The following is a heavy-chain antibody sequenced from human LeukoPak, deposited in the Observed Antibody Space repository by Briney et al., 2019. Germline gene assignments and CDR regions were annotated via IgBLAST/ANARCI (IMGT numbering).Heavy chain of an antibody. V-gene: IGHV3-30*02. CDR1: GFTFSSYG. D-gene: IGHD3-22*01. CDR2: IRYDGSNK. CDR3: AKGYYYDSSGYPLGY. J-gene: IGHJ4*02. Sequence: GGSLRLSCAASGFTFSSYGMHWVRQAPGKGLEWVAFIRYDGSNKYYADSVKGRFTISRDNSKNTLCLQMNSLRAEDTAVYYCAKGYYYDSSGYPLGYWGQGTLVTVSS.